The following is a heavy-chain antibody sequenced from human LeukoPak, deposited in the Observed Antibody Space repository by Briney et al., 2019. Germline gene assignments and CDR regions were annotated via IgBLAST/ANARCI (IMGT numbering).Heavy chain of an antibody. J-gene: IGHJ4*02. CDR1: GFTFSDYW. Sequence: GGSLRLSCAASGFTFSDYWMHWVRQAPGKGLEWVAFIWYDGSNKYYADSVKGRFTISRDNSKNTLYLQMNSLRAEDTAVYYCAKDLDYDSSGLRGGFDYWGQGTLVTVSS. CDR3: AKDLDYDSSGLRGGFDY. CDR2: IWYDGSNK. D-gene: IGHD3-22*01. V-gene: IGHV3-30*02.